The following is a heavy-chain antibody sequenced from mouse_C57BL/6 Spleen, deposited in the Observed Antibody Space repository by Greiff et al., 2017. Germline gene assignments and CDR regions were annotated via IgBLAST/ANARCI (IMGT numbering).Heavy chain of an antibody. D-gene: IGHD1-1*01. V-gene: IGHV1-74*01. CDR1: GYTFTSYW. CDR2: IHPSDSDN. CDR3: AIWVYYGSSFAY. J-gene: IGHJ3*01. Sequence: VQLQQSGAELVKPGASVKVSCKASGYTFTSYWMHWVKQRPGQGLEWIGRIHPSDSDNNYNQKFKGKATLTVDKSSSTAYMQISSLTSEDSAVYYCAIWVYYGSSFAYWGQGTLVTVSA.